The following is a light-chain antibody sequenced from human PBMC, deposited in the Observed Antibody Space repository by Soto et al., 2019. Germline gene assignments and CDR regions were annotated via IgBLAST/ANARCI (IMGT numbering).Light chain of an antibody. Sequence: DIQMTQSPSSLSASVGGRVIITCRASQTTNNYLNWYQLKPGKDPKLLIYAASTLQTGVPSRFTGSGSGTDFTLTIISLQPEDYATYFCQQSYSMPYAFGPGTKVDIK. CDR1: QTTNNY. CDR3: QQSYSMPYA. J-gene: IGKJ2*01. V-gene: IGKV1-39*01. CDR2: AAS.